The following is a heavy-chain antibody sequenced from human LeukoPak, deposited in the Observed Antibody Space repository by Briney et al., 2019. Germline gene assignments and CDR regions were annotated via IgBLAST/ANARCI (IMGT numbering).Heavy chain of an antibody. J-gene: IGHJ6*02. CDR2: ISGDGGST. V-gene: IGHV3-43*02. Sequence: GGSLTPSSAASGFSFDDYATHWVSQAPGKGLEWVSLISGDGGSTYYADSVKGRFTISRDNSKNSLYLQMNSLRTEDTALYYCTSCSDGYCYGMNVWGHGDTFTVSS. D-gene: IGHD2-2*01. CDR3: TSCSDGYCYGMNV. CDR1: GFSFDDYA.